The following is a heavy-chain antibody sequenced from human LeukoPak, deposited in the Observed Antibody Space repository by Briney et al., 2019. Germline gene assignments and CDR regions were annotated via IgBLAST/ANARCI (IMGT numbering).Heavy chain of an antibody. V-gene: IGHV4-39*01. J-gene: IGHJ3*02. CDR1: GGSISSSSYY. Sequence: SETLSLTCTVSGGSISSSSYYWGWIRQPPGKGLEWIGSIYYSGSTYYNPSLKSRVTISVDTSKNQFSLKLSSVTAADTAVYYCARHERRLQLRAFDIWGQGTMVTVSS. CDR3: ARHERRLQLRAFDI. CDR2: IYYSGST. D-gene: IGHD5-24*01.